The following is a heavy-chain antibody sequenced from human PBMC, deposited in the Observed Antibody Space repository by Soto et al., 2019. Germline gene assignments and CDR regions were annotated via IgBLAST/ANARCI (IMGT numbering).Heavy chain of an antibody. D-gene: IGHD6-13*01. V-gene: IGHV1-69*13. CDR2: IIPIFGTA. CDR3: AIPYSSRNWFDP. J-gene: IGHJ5*02. CDR1: GYTFTSYG. Sequence: ASVKVSCKASGYTFTSYGISWVRQAPGQGLEWMGGIIPIFGTANYAQKFQGRVTITADESTSTAYMELSSLRSEDTAVYYCAIPYSSRNWFDPWGQGTLVTVS.